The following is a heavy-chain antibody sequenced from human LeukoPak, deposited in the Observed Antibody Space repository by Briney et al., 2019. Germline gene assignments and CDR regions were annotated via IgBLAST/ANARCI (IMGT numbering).Heavy chain of an antibody. CDR3: ARVRGLKYNWFDP. V-gene: IGHV1-2*02. CDR2: INPNSGGT. CDR1: GYTFTGYY. D-gene: IGHD3-10*01. J-gene: IGHJ5*02. Sequence: GASVKVSCKASGYTFTGYYMHWVRQAPGQGLEWMGWINPNSGGTNYAQKFQGRVTMTRDTSISTAYMELSRLRSDDTAVYYCARVRGLKYNWFDPWGQGTLVTVSS.